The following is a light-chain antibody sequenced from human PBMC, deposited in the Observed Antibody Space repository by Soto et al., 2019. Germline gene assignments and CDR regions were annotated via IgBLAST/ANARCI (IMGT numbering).Light chain of an antibody. V-gene: IGKV1-5*03. Sequence: DIQMTQSPSTLSASVGDRVTITCRASQSISNWLAWYQQKPGKAPKLLIYRASSLESGVPSRFSGSGSGTEFTITISSLQPDDFATYYCQQYNSYSPRLTFGGGTKVEIK. CDR2: RAS. CDR1: QSISNW. J-gene: IGKJ4*01. CDR3: QQYNSYSPRLT.